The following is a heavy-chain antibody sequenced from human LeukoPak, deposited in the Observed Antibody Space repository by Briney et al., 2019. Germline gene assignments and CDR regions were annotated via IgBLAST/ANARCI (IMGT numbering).Heavy chain of an antibody. J-gene: IGHJ4*02. V-gene: IGHV3-74*01. CDR1: GFTFSSHW. CDR2: INSDGSSI. Sequence: PGGSLRLSCAASGFTFSSHWMHWVRHAPGKGLVWVSRINSDGSSISYADSVKGRFTISRDNAKNTLYLQMNSLRAEDTAVYYCARGALYYDILTGYPDYWGQGTLVTVSS. CDR3: ARGALYYDILTGYPDY. D-gene: IGHD3-9*01.